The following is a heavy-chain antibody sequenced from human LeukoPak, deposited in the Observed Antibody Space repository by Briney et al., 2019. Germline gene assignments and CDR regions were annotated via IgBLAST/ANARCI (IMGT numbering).Heavy chain of an antibody. CDR2: IYYSGTT. V-gene: IGHV4-39*01. Sequence: SETLSLTCTVSGDSITSLTYYWGWIRQPPGKGLEWIASIYYSGTTYYSPSLKSRVTISVNRSDNQFSLRLSSVTAADTAVYFCAGYSSGWSSGGGYWGQGTLVTASS. CDR3: AGYSSGWSSGGGY. J-gene: IGHJ4*02. CDR1: GDSITSLTYY. D-gene: IGHD6-19*01.